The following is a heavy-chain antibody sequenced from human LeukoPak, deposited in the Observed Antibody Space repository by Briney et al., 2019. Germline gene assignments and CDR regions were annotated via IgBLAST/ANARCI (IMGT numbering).Heavy chain of an antibody. Sequence: GGSLRLSCAASGFSFNIYTMSWVRQAPGKGLEWVANIKQDGSEEYYVDSVKGRFTISRDNAKNSLYLQMNSLRAEDTAVYYCARRYFDYWGQGILVTVSS. CDR1: GFSFNIYT. J-gene: IGHJ4*02. CDR3: ARRYFDY. V-gene: IGHV3-7*03. CDR2: IKQDGSEE.